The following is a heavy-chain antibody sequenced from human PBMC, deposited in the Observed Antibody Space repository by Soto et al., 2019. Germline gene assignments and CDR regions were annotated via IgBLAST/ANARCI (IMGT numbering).Heavy chain of an antibody. Sequence: PGGSLRLSCAASGFTFTSYAVHWIRQAPGKGLEWVAVISFDGSDKYYADSLKGRFTISRDNAKNSLYLQMNSLRAEDTAVYYCARHPERIAQIGWFDPWGQGTLVTVSS. V-gene: IGHV3-30*07. D-gene: IGHD6-13*01. CDR1: GFTFTSYA. CDR3: ARHPERIAQIGWFDP. J-gene: IGHJ5*02. CDR2: ISFDGSDK.